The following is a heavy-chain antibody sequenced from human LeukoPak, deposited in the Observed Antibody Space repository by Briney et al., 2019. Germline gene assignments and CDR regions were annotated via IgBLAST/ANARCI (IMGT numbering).Heavy chain of an antibody. V-gene: IGHV1-69*04. CDR1: GGTFSSYA. D-gene: IGHD2-2*01. J-gene: IGHJ4*02. Sequence: SVKVSCKASGGTFSSYAISWVRQAPGQGLEWMGRIIPILGIANYAQKFQGRVTITADKSTSTAYMELSSLRSEDTAVYYCARGPTVLVGYCSSSSCQADYWGQGTLVTVSS. CDR2: IIPILGIA. CDR3: ARGPTVLVGYCSSSSCQADY.